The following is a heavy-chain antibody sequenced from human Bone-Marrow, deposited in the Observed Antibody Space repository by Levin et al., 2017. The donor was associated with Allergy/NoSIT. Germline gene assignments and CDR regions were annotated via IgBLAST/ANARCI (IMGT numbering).Heavy chain of an antibody. CDR2: IYSGGST. CDR1: GFTVSSNY. J-gene: IGHJ4*02. Sequence: HPSETLSLTCAASGFTVSSNYMSWVRQAPGKGLEWVSVIYSGGSTYYADSVKGRFTISRDNSKNTLYLQMNSLRAEDTAVYYCARSLYSSGWYNFDYWGQGTLVTVSS. V-gene: IGHV3-53*01. D-gene: IGHD6-19*01. CDR3: ARSLYSSGWYNFDY.